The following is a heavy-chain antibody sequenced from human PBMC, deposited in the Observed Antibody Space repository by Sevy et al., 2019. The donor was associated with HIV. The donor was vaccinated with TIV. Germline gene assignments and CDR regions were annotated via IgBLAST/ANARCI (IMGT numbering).Heavy chain of an antibody. J-gene: IGHJ4*02. CDR2: INTKTDGGTT. CDR1: GFTFSNAL. CDR3: TTFDYWAYYFDY. Sequence: GGSLRLSCAASGFTFSNALMSWVRQAPGKGLEWVGRINTKTDGGTTDYAAPVKGGFTISRDDSKTTLYLQMNSLKTEDTAVYYCTTFDYWAYYFDYWGQGTLVTVSS. V-gene: IGHV3-15*01. D-gene: IGHD2-8*02.